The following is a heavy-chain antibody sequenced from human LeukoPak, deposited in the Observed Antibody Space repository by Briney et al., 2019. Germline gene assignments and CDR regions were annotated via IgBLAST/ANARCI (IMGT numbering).Heavy chain of an antibody. D-gene: IGHD2-2*01. V-gene: IGHV1-2*02. CDR1: GYTFTGYY. CDR2: INPNSGGT. J-gene: IGHJ5*02. CDR3: ARGGVLGYCSSTSCSAPLLDP. Sequence: ASVKVSCKASGYTFTGYYMHWVRQAPGQGLEWMGWINPNSGGTNYAQKFQGRVTMTRDTSISTAYMELSRLRSDDTAVYYCARGGVLGYCSSTSCSAPLLDPWGQGTLVTVSS.